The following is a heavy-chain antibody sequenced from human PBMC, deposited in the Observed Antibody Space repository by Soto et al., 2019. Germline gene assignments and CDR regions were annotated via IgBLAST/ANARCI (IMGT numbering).Heavy chain of an antibody. V-gene: IGHV3-33*01. D-gene: IGHD6-6*01. CDR2: IWYEGSNK. CDR1: GFNFNTYG. CDR3: ARDKGPVAARVSLDY. Sequence: QVQLVESGGGVVQPGGSLRLSCEASGFNFNTYGMHWVRQSPGKGLEWVAIIWYEGSNKNYADSVKGRFAISRDNSKNTLWLQMNNLRDEDSAVSYCARDKGPVAARVSLDYWGQGTLVTVSS. J-gene: IGHJ4*02.